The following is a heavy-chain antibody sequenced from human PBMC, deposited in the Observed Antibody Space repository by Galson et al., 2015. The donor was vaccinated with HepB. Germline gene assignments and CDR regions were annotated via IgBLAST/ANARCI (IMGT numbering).Heavy chain of an antibody. CDR2: IKQDGSEK. Sequence: SLRLSCAASGFTFSSYWMSWVRQAPGKGLEWVANIKQDGSEKYYVDSVKGRFTISRDNSKNTLYLQMNSLRAEDTAVYYCAKDDSSGYYTEYFQHWGQGTLVTVSS. CDR1: GFTFSSYW. J-gene: IGHJ1*01. D-gene: IGHD3-22*01. V-gene: IGHV3-7*03. CDR3: AKDDSSGYYTEYFQH.